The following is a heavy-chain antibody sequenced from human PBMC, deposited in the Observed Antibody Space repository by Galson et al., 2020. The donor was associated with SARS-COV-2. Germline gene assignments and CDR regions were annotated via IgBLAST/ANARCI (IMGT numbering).Heavy chain of an antibody. V-gene: IGHV3-9*01. D-gene: IGHD2-2*01. CDR1: GFTFDDYA. CDR3: AKDKGDIVVVPAAKHYYYYYMDV. Sequence: SLKISCAASGFTFDDYAMHWVRQAPGKGLEWVSGISWNSGSIGYADSVKGRFTISRDNAKNSLYLQMNSLRAEDTALYYCAKDKGDIVVVPAAKHYYYYYMDVWGKGTTVTVSS. CDR2: ISWNSGSI. J-gene: IGHJ6*03.